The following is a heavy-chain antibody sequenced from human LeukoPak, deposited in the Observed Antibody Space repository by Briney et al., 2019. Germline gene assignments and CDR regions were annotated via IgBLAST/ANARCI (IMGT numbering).Heavy chain of an antibody. CDR1: GYTFTGYY. V-gene: IGHV1-8*02. Sequence: ASVKVSCKASGYTFTGYYMHWVRQAPGQGLEWMGWMNPNSGNTGYAQKFQGRVTMIRNTSISTAYMELSSLRSEDTAVYYCARGSRYSGYDENDYWGQGTLVTVSS. CDR2: MNPNSGNT. J-gene: IGHJ4*02. D-gene: IGHD5-12*01. CDR3: ARGSRYSGYDENDY.